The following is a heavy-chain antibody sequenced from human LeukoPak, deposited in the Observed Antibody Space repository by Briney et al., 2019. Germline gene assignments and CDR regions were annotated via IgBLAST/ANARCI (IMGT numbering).Heavy chain of an antibody. J-gene: IGHJ4*02. V-gene: IGHV3-23*01. CDR1: GFTFSSYA. Sequence: PGGSLRLSCAASGFTFSSYAMTWVRQASGKGLEGVSAISRSGGSTYYADSVKGRFTISRDSSKNTLYLQMNSLRAEDTAVYYCARGIQWELPIDYWGQGTLVTVSS. CDR3: ARGIQWELPIDY. D-gene: IGHD4-23*01. CDR2: ISRSGGST.